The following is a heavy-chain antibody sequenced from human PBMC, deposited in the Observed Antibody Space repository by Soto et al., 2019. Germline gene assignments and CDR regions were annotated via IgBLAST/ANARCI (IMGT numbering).Heavy chain of an antibody. CDR3: AHSPIITVTTLYYFDY. CDR1: GFSLSTSGVG. CDR2: IYWDDDK. V-gene: IGHV2-5*02. Sequence: QITLKESGPTLVKPTQTLTLTCTFSGFSLSTSGVGVSWIRQPPGKALEWLALIYWDDDKRYSPSLKSRLTITEDTSKNQVVLTMTNMDPVDTATYYCAHSPIITVTTLYYFDYWGQGTLVTVSS. D-gene: IGHD4-17*01. J-gene: IGHJ4*02.